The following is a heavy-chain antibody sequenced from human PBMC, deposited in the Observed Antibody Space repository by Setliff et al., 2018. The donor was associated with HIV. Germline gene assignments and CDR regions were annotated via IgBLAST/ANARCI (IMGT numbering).Heavy chain of an antibody. Sequence: ASVKVSCKASGYPFSGYYMHWVRRAPGQGLEWMGRINPNSGGTNYAQKFQGRVTMTRDTSISTAYMELSRLRSDDTAAYYCARVWLYYYGSGPEAPFDYWGQGTLVTAPQ. CDR1: GYPFSGYY. J-gene: IGHJ4*02. CDR2: INPNSGGT. V-gene: IGHV1-2*06. CDR3: ARVWLYYYGSGPEAPFDY. D-gene: IGHD3-10*01.